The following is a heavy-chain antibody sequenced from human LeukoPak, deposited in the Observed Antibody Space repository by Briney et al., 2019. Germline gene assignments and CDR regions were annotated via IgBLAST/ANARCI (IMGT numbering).Heavy chain of an antibody. CDR2: IYYTGIT. D-gene: IGHD3-10*01. Sequence: SETLSLTCTVSGGSISGQYWSLIRQPPGKGLEWIGYIYYTGITKYNPSLKSRVTISVDTSKNQFSLRLTSVTAADTAVYYCARVSFHYHSGNYGWYFDSGGQGTLVTVSS. CDR1: GGSISGQY. J-gene: IGHJ4*02. V-gene: IGHV4-59*11. CDR3: ARVSFHYHSGNYGWYFDS.